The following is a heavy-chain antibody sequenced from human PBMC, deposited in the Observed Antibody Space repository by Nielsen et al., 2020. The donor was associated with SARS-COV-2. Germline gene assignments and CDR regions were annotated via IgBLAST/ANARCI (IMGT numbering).Heavy chain of an antibody. Sequence: GGSLRLSCAASGFTLSNYAMSWVRQAPGKGLEWVSVIYSGGSSTYYADSVKGRFTTSRDNSKNTLYLQMNSLRAEDTAVYYCAKESTYSNYEADAWGQGTLVTVSS. CDR1: GFTLSNYA. CDR2: IYSGGSST. D-gene: IGHD4-11*01. V-gene: IGHV3-23*03. J-gene: IGHJ5*02. CDR3: AKESTYSNYEADA.